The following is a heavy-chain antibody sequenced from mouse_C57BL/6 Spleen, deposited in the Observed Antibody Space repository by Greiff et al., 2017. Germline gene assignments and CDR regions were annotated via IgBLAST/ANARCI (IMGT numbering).Heavy chain of an antibody. Sequence: EVKVEESGGGLVKPGGSLKLSCAASGFTFSSYTMSWVRQTPEKRLEWVATISGGGGNTYYPDSVKGRFTISRDNAKNTLYLQMSSLRSEDTALYDCARHADYYGSSDDWYFDVWGTGTTVTVSS. CDR1: GFTFSSYT. CDR2: ISGGGGNT. CDR3: ARHADYYGSSDDWYFDV. J-gene: IGHJ1*03. V-gene: IGHV5-9*01. D-gene: IGHD1-1*01.